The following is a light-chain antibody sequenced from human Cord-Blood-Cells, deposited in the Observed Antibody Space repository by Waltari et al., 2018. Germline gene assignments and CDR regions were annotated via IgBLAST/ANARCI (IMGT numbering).Light chain of an antibody. CDR3: QQSYSTPLT. CDR2: AAS. CDR1: QSISSY. V-gene: IGKV1-39*01. Sequence: DIQMTQSSSSLSAPVGDRVTLTCRASQSISSYLTWDQQKPGKAPKPLIYAASRLQSGGPSRFSGSGSGTDFTLTISSLQPEYFATYYCQQSYSTPLTFGGGTKVEIK. J-gene: IGKJ4*01.